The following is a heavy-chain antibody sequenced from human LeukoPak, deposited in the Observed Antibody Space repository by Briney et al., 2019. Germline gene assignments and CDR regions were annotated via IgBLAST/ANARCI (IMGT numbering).Heavy chain of an antibody. Sequence: ASVKVSCKASGYTFTGYYMHWVRQAPGQGLEWMGWINPNSGGTNYAQKFQGRVTMTRDTSISTAYMELSRLRSDDTAVYHCAREPYSRTGDFDYWGQGTLVTVSS. J-gene: IGHJ4*02. V-gene: IGHV1-2*02. CDR1: GYTFTGYY. CDR2: INPNSGGT. D-gene: IGHD4-11*01. CDR3: AREPYSRTGDFDY.